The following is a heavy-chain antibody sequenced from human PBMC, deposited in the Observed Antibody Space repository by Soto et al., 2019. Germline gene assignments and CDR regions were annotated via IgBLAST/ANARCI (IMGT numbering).Heavy chain of an antibody. Sequence: ASVKVSCKASGYTFTSYYMHWVRQAPGQGLEWMGIINPSGGSTSYAQKFQGRVTMTRDTSTSTVYMELSSLRSEDTAVYYCARTSGSGSYIRGYYYYMDVWGKGTTVTVSS. V-gene: IGHV1-46*03. D-gene: IGHD3-10*01. CDR2: INPSGGST. CDR3: ARTSGSGSYIRGYYYYMDV. CDR1: GYTFTSYY. J-gene: IGHJ6*03.